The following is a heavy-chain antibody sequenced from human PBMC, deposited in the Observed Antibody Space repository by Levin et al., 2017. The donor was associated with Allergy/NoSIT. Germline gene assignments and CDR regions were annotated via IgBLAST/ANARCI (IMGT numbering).Heavy chain of an antibody. CDR2: VFFSGTA. V-gene: IGHV4-59*01. D-gene: IGHD2-15*01. Sequence: RAGGSLRLSCNVSGGSITSDYWTWIRQPPGKGLEWIGHVFFSGTANYNPSLKSRVTISVGMSKKDFSLKLTSVTAADTAVYYCAKGPGGWSDPWGQGTLVTVSS. J-gene: IGHJ5*02. CDR3: AKGPGGWSDP. CDR1: GGSITSDY.